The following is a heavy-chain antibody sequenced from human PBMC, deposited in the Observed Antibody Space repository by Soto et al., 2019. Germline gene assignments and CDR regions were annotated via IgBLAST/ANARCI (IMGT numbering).Heavy chain of an antibody. Sequence: QVQLVESGGGVVQPGRSLRLSCAASGFTFSSCAMHWVRQAPGKGLEWVAVMSYDGSSKYYADSVKGRFTISRDNTRNARYLQMICLRDEDTAVYYCARDQSFTGYVGIYYSYALDVWGQGTRVSVSS. V-gene: IGHV3-30-3*01. J-gene: IGHJ6*02. D-gene: IGHD3-16*01. CDR1: GFTFSSCA. CDR2: MSYDGSSK. CDR3: ARDQSFTGYVGIYYSYALDV.